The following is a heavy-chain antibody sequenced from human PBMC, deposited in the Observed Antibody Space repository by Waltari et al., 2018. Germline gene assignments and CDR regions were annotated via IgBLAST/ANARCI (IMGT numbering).Heavy chain of an antibody. CDR2: IYYSGST. J-gene: IGHJ4*02. CDR3: ASESVVVIATFDY. V-gene: IGHV4-39*07. Sequence: QLQLQESGPGLVKPSETLSLTCTVSGGSISSSSYYWGWIRQPPGKGLEWIGSIYYSGSTYYNPSRKSRVTISVDTSKNQFSLKLSSVTAADTAVYYCASESVVVIATFDYWGQGTLVTVSS. CDR1: GGSISSSSYY. D-gene: IGHD2-21*01.